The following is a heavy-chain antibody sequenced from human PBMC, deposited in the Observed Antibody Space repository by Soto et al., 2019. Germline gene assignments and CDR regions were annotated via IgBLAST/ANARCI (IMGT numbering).Heavy chain of an antibody. D-gene: IGHD6-6*01. Sequence: GASVKVSCKASGGTFSSYAISWVRQAPGQGLEWMGGIIPIFGTANYAQKFQGRVTITADKSTSTAYMELSSLRSEDTAVYYCAREGGRIAARPHFDYWGQGTLVTVSS. CDR2: IIPIFGTA. J-gene: IGHJ4*02. CDR3: AREGGRIAARPHFDY. V-gene: IGHV1-69*06. CDR1: GGTFSSYA.